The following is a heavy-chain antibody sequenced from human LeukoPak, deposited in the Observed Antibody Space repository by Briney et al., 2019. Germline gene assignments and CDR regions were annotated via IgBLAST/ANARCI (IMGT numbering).Heavy chain of an antibody. V-gene: IGHV4-4*07. CDR1: GGSISSYY. D-gene: IGHD2-15*01. CDR3: ARSVADIVVVVANDAFDI. Sequence: SETLSLTRTVSGGSISSYYWSWIRQPAGKGLEWIGRIYTSGSTNYNPSLKSRVTMSVDTSMNQFSLKLSSVTAADTAVYYCARSVADIVVVVANDAFDIWGQGTMVTVSS. CDR2: IYTSGST. J-gene: IGHJ3*02.